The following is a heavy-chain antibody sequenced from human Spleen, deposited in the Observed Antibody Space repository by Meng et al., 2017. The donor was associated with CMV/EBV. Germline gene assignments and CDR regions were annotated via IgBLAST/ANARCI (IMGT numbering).Heavy chain of an antibody. CDR3: ARVNSGYGGVEFDY. CDR1: GYTFTGYY. V-gene: IGHV1-2*02. CDR2: INPNSGGT. Sequence: SGYTFTGYYMHWVRQAHGQGLEWMGWINPNSGGTNYAQKFQGRVTMTRDTSISTAYMELSRLRSDDTAVYYCARVNSGYGGVEFDYWGQGTLVTVSS. D-gene: IGHD4/OR15-4a*01. J-gene: IGHJ4*02.